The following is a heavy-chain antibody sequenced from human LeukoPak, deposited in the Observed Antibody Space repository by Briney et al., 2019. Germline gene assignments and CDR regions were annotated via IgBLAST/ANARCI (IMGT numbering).Heavy chain of an antibody. CDR2: INHSGST. J-gene: IGHJ4*02. CDR3: ASRSGSYLDY. D-gene: IGHD1-26*01. V-gene: IGHV4-34*01. Sequence: PSETLSLTCAVYGGSFSGYYWSWIRQPPGKGLEWIGEINHSGSTNYNPSLKSRVTISVDTSKNQFSLKLSSVTAADTAVYYCASRSGSYLDYWGQGTLVTVSS. CDR1: GGSFSGYY.